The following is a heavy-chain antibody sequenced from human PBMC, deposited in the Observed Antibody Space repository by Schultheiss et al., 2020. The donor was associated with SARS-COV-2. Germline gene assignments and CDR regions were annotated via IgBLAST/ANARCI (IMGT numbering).Heavy chain of an antibody. V-gene: IGHV4-4*07. CDR1: GGSISSYY. CDR3: ARHRAYYYDSSGHFDY. CDR2: IYTSGST. Sequence: SETLSLTCTVSGGSISSYYWSWIRQPAGKGLEWIGRIYTSGSTNYNPSLKSRVTMSVDTSKNQFSLKLSSVTAADTAVYYCARHRAYYYDSSGHFDYWGQGTLVTVSS. J-gene: IGHJ4*02. D-gene: IGHD3-22*01.